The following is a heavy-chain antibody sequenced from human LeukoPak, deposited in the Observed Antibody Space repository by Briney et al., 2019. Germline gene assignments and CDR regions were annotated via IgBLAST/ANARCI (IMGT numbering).Heavy chain of an antibody. CDR2: VHYSGGT. V-gene: IGHV4-39*01. Sequence: SETLSLTCTVSGGSISSTNYSWGCIRQPPGKGLEWIGSVHYSGGTYYNPSLKSRVTMSVDTAKNQFSLKLTSVAAADTAVYYCARLAGYYYDSSGNPKLNSLIDYWGQGSLVTVSS. D-gene: IGHD3-22*01. J-gene: IGHJ4*02. CDR1: GGSISSTNYS. CDR3: ARLAGYYYDSSGNPKLNSLIDY.